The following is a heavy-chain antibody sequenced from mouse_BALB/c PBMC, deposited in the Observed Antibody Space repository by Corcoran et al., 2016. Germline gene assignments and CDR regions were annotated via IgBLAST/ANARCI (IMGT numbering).Heavy chain of an antibody. CDR2: IDPANGNT. CDR3: ARWDCYFDV. J-gene: IGHJ1*01. CDR1: DFNTKDTY. Sequence: EVQLQQSGAELVKPGASVKLCCTASDFNTKDTYMHWVKQRTEQGQEWIGRIDPANGNTKYDPKFQGKATITADTSSNTAYLQLSSLTSEDTAVYYCARWDCYFDVWGAGTTVTVSS. V-gene: IGHV14-3*02.